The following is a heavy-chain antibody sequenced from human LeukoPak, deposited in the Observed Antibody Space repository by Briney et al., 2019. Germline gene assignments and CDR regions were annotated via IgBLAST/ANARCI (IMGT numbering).Heavy chain of an antibody. Sequence: GGSLRLSCAASGFTFSSYAMHWLRQAPGKGLEWVAVISYDGSNKYYADSVKGRFTISRDNSKNTVYLQMNSLRAEDTGVYYCARYCSSSSCYINYYGMDGWGGGTTVTV. J-gene: IGHJ6*01. D-gene: IGHD2-2*02. CDR3: ARYCSSSSCYINYYGMDG. CDR1: GFTFSSYA. V-gene: IGHV3-30-3*01. CDR2: ISYDGSNK.